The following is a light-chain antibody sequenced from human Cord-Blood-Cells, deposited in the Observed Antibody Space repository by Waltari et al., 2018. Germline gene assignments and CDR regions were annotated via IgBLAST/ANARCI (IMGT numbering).Light chain of an antibody. CDR2: AAS. V-gene: IGKV1-39*01. CDR1: QSISSY. Sequence: DIQMTQSPSSLSASVGDRVTITCRASQSISSYLNWYQQKPGKAPKLLIYAASSLQSGVPSRFSCSGSATDFTLTISSLQPEDFATYYCQQSYSTPPFTFGPGTKVDI. J-gene: IGKJ3*01. CDR3: QQSYSTPPFT.